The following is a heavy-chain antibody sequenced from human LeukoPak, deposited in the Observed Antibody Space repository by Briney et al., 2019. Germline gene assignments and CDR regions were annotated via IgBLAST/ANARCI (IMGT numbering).Heavy chain of an antibody. Sequence: ASVKVSCKASGGTFSSYAISWVRQAPGQGHEWMGGIIPIFGTANYAQKFQGRVTITADESTSTAYMELSSLRSEDTAVYYCARGDALTGDDPYYFDYWGQGTLVTVSS. CDR2: IIPIFGTA. CDR1: GGTFSSYA. D-gene: IGHD7-27*01. CDR3: ARGDALTGDDPYYFDY. V-gene: IGHV1-69*13. J-gene: IGHJ4*02.